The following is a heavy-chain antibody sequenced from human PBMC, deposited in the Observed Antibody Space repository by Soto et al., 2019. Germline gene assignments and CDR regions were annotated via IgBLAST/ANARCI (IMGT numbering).Heavy chain of an antibody. CDR2: IYYSGST. D-gene: IGHD6-13*01. CDR1: GGSISSSSYY. CDR3: ARDIAAAGLYYYGMDV. J-gene: IGHJ6*04. V-gene: IGHV4-39*07. Sequence: SETLSLTCTVSGGSISSSSYYWGWIRQPPGKGLEWIGSIYYSGSTYYNPSLKSRVTISVDTSKNQFSLKLSSVTAADTAVYYCARDIAAAGLYYYGMDVWGKGTTVTVSS.